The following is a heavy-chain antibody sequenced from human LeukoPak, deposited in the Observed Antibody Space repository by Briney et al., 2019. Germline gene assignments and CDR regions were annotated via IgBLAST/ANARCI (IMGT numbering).Heavy chain of an antibody. CDR2: IYYSGST. CDR1: GGSISSYY. J-gene: IGHJ4*02. V-gene: IGHV4-59*08. D-gene: IGHD6-19*01. CDR3: ARHYSSGWSPYYFDH. Sequence: PSETLSLTCTVSGGSISSYYWSWIRQPPGKGLEWIGYIYYSGSTNYNPSLKSRVTISVDTSKNQFSLKLSSVTAADTAVYYCARHYSSGWSPYYFDHWGQGTLVTVSS.